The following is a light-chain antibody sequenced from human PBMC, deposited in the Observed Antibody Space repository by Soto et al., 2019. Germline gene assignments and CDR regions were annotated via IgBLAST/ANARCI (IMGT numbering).Light chain of an antibody. Sequence: DIQMTQSPPSLSASVGDRVTITCRASQGIGNSLAWYQQKPGTVPKLLIYSASTLQSGVASRFSGSGSGTDFTLTISSLQTEDVVAYYCQKYNTVPATFGQGTRLEIK. V-gene: IGKV1-27*01. CDR1: QGIGNS. CDR3: QKYNTVPAT. CDR2: SAS. J-gene: IGKJ5*01.